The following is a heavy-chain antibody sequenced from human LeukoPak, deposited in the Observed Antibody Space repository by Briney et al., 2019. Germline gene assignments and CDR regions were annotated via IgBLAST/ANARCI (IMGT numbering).Heavy chain of an antibody. D-gene: IGHD3-9*01. V-gene: IGHV4-4*07. J-gene: IGHJ6*03. CDR1: GGFINSYY. CDR2: VYTSGIT. CDR3: ARHNGFDRGYYYMDV. Sequence: PSETLSLTRTVSGGFINSYYWSWIRQPAGKGLEWIGRVYTSGITNYNPSLKSRITMSVDTSKNQFSLKLTSVTAADTAVYYCARHNGFDRGYYYMDVWGKGTTVTVSS.